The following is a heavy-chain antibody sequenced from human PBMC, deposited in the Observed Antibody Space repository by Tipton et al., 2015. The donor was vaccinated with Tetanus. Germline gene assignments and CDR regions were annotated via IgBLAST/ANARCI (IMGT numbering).Heavy chain of an antibody. CDR2: ISGSGGST. Sequence: SLRLSCAASGFTFSSCAMSWVRQAPGKGLEWVSAISGSGGSTYYADSVKGRFTISRDNSKNTLYLQMNSLRAEDTAVYYCAKEQRYCTNGVCYINYYYGMDVWGQGTTVTVSS. CDR1: GFTFSSCA. V-gene: IGHV3-23*01. J-gene: IGHJ6*02. CDR3: AKEQRYCTNGVCYINYYYGMDV. D-gene: IGHD2-8*01.